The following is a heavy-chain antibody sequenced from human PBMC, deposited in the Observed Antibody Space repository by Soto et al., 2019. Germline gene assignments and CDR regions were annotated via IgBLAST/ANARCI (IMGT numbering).Heavy chain of an antibody. J-gene: IGHJ4*02. CDR1: GFTFSSYW. D-gene: IGHD5-12*01. V-gene: IGHV3-74*01. Sequence: HPGGSLRLSCAASGFTFSSYWMHWVRQAPGKGLVWVSRINSDGSSTSNAGSVKGRFTISRDNAKNTLYLQMNSLRAEDTAVYYCARAPGGYNLYFAGWGQGALVTVSS. CDR3: ARAPGGYNLYFAG. CDR2: INSDGSST.